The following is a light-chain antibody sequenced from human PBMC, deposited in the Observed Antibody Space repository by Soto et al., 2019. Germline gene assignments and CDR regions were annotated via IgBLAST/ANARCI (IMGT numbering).Light chain of an antibody. CDR1: HDIGNK. CDR3: QQYHVYPLT. CDR2: GAS. V-gene: IGKV1-16*02. J-gene: IGKJ4*01. Sequence: DIQMTQSPSSLSASVGDRVIITCRASHDIGNKIAWFQQKPGKGPKSLIYGASILQSGVPSKFSGSRSATDFTLTITSLQPEDFATYYCQQYHVYPLTFGGGTKLGIK.